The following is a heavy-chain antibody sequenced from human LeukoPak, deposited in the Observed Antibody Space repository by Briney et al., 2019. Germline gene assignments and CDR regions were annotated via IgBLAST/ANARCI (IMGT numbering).Heavy chain of an antibody. CDR1: GFTFSSCA. CDR3: AKDRDY. J-gene: IGHJ4*02. CDR2: ISESGDAT. Sequence: PGGSLRLSCAASGFTFSSCAMSWVRQAPGKGLEWVSAISESGDATYYADSVRGRFTISRDNSKNTLYLQMYRLRVDDTAIYYCAKDRDYWGQGTLVTVSS. V-gene: IGHV3-23*01.